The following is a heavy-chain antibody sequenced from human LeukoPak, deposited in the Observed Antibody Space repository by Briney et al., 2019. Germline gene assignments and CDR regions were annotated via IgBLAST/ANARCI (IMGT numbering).Heavy chain of an antibody. CDR3: AKRGGGVVLVDTTRYYFDS. D-gene: IGHD2-15*01. J-gene: IGHJ4*02. V-gene: IGHV3-23*01. CDR2: FGSSANT. Sequence: TGGSLRLSCAASGFTFKTYAMSWVRQAPGKGLEWVSTFGSSANTYYADSVKGRFTISRDNSRNTLYLQMNTLKVGDTAVYYCAKRGGGVVLVDTTRYYFDSWGQGTLVTVSS. CDR1: GFTFKTYA.